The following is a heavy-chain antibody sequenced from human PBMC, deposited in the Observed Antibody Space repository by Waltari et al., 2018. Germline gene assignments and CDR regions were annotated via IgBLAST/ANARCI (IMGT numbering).Heavy chain of an antibody. CDR1: GLTFSSYA. J-gene: IGHJ4*02. D-gene: IGHD3-3*01. Sequence: EVQLLESGGGLVQPGGSLRLSCAASGLTFSSYAMRWFSQAPGKGLEWVSAISGSVGSPYYADSLKGRFTISRDNSKNTLYLQMNSLRAEDTAVYYCVKSVSFGVVIKHFDYWGQGTLVTVSS. CDR3: VKSVSFGVVIKHFDY. V-gene: IGHV3-23*01. CDR2: ISGSVGSP.